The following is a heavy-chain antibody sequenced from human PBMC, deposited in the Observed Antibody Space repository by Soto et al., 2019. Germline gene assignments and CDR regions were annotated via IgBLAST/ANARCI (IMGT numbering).Heavy chain of an antibody. CDR3: ARGTWGNPFDI. J-gene: IGHJ3*02. CDR1: GFTFADYT. Sequence: PGGSLRLSCAAFGFTFADYTMHWVRQAPGKGLEWVSGISWNSNSIDYADSVRGRFTMSRDNAKNSLHLQMNSLRVEDTALYYCARGTWGNPFDIWGQGTMVTVSS. D-gene: IGHD7-27*01. CDR2: ISWNSNSI. V-gene: IGHV3-9*01.